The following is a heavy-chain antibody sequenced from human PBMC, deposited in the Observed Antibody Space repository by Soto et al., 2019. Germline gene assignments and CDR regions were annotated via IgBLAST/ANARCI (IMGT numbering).Heavy chain of an antibody. CDR3: ARQTGQDGFNL. J-gene: IGHJ3*01. CDR1: GYSFTNYW. CDR2: IFPGDSTT. Sequence: PGESLKISCEGSGYSFTNYWIGWVSQMPGKGLEWVGIIFPGDSTTRNSPSFQGQVTISADKSISTAYLQWSSLRASDTAMYYCARQTGQDGFNLWGQGTMVTVSS. V-gene: IGHV5-51*01.